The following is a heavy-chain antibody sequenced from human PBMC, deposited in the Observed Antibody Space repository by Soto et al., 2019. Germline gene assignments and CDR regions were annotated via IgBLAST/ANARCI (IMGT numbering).Heavy chain of an antibody. CDR2: ISGDNGYT. CDR3: ARDWSWSGGKCYDCFDP. V-gene: IGHV1-18*01. CDR1: GYVFSNYG. J-gene: IGHJ5*02. Sequence: QVQLVQSGAEVKKPGASVRVSCTASGYVFSNYGISWVRQAPGQGLEWMGWISGDNGYTTYAQKFQGRVTMTKDTSTSTAYMELRSLGSDDTAVYYCARDWSWSGGKCYDCFDPWGRGTLVTVSS. D-gene: IGHD2-15*01.